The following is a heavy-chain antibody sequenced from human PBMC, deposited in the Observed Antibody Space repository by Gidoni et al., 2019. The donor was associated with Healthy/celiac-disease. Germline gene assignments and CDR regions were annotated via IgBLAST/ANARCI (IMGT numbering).Heavy chain of an antibody. CDR1: GFTFSSYS. J-gene: IGHJ4*02. CDR3: ARDFSPRAGLLGPPLDY. Sequence: EVQLVESGGGLVQPGGSLRLSCAASGFTFSSYSMNWVRQAPGKGLEWVSYISSSSSTIYYADSVKGRFTISGDNAKNSLYLQMNSLRDEDTAVYYCARDFSPRAGLLGPPLDYWGQGTLVTVSS. D-gene: IGHD6-13*01. CDR2: ISSSSSTI. V-gene: IGHV3-48*02.